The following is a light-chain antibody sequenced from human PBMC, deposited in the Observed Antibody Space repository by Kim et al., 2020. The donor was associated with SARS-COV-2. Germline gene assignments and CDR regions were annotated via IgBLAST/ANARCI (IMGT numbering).Light chain of an antibody. V-gene: IGKV3-15*01. J-gene: IGKJ1*01. CDR1: QSVSSN. CDR2: SAS. CDR3: QQYTIWPWT. Sequence: VSPGERATLSCRASQSVSSNLAWYQQKPGQAPRLLIYSASTRATGIPARFSGSGSGTVFTLTISSLQSEDSAIFYCQQYTIWPWTFGQGTKVEIK.